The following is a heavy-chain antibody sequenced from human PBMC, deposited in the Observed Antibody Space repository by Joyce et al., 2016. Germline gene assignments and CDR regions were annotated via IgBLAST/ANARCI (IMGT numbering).Heavy chain of an antibody. Sequence: QVRLVQSEAEVKKPGASVKLSFKASGYTFTTYSVHCVRQAPGQRPEGMGWIYTDNGKAKYSQNFQDRVTITRDTFASTTYMELSSLTYEDTAVYYCARAGLASDYWGQGTLVTVSS. CDR1: GYTFTTYS. D-gene: IGHD3-3*02. CDR2: IYTDNGKA. J-gene: IGHJ4*02. CDR3: ARAGLASDY. V-gene: IGHV1-3*04.